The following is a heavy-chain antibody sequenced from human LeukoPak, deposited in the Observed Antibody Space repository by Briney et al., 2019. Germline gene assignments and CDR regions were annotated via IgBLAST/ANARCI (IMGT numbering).Heavy chain of an antibody. CDR3: ARTTVTTGCFDY. CDR1: GGSISSSSYY. J-gene: IGHJ4*02. Sequence: LETLSLTCTVSGGSISSSSYYWGWIRQPPGKGLEWIGSIYYSGSTYYNPSLKSRVTISVDTSKNQFSLKLSSVTAADTAVYYCARTTVTTGCFDYWGQGTLVTVSS. CDR2: IYYSGST. D-gene: IGHD4-11*01. V-gene: IGHV4-39*01.